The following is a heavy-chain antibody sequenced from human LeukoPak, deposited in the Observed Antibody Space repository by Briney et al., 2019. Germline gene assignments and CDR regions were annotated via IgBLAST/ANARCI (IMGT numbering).Heavy chain of an antibody. CDR1: GYTFTDSS. Sequence: GASVKVSCKASGYTFTDSSIHWVRQAPGQGLEWMGWINCDSGVTKYAEKFQGRVSMTRDTSISTAYMDLSRLTSDDTAIYCARDGGGTYQDFDYWGQGTLVTVSS. J-gene: IGHJ4*02. CDR2: INCDSGVT. V-gene: IGHV1-2*02. CDR3: ARDGGGTYQDFDY. D-gene: IGHD1-26*01.